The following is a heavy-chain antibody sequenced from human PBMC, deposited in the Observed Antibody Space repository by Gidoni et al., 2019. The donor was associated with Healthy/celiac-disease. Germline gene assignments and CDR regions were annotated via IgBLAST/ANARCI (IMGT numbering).Heavy chain of an antibody. CDR1: GCSFSSSSYY. CDR3: ARAVNRDRGWYFDL. J-gene: IGHJ2*01. V-gene: IGHV4-39*01. CDR2: IHESGST. Sequence: QLQLQESGPGLLKPSETLSLTCTVSGCSFSSSSYYWGWIRPPPGKGMEWIGSIHESGSTYYNPSLKSRVTISVDTSKNQCSLKLSSVTAADTAVYYCARAVNRDRGWYFDLWGRGTLVTVSS.